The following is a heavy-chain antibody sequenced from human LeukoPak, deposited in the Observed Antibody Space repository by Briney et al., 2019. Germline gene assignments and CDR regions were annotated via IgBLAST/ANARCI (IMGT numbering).Heavy chain of an antibody. J-gene: IGHJ6*02. CDR2: IIPIFGTA. V-gene: IGHV1-69*13. CDR1: GGTFSSYA. CDR3: VPYSSSSGYYYGMDV. D-gene: IGHD6-6*01. Sequence: SVKVSCKASGGTFSSYAISWVRQAPGQGLEWMGGIIPIFGTANYAQKFQGRVTITADESTSTAYMELSSLRSEDTAVYYCVPYSSSSGYYYGMDVWGQGTTVTVSS.